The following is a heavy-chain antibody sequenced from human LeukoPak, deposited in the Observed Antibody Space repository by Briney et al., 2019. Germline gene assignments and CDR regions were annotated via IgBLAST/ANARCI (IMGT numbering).Heavy chain of an antibody. Sequence: GESLQISCKGSGYSFTSYWIGWVRQMPGKGLEWMGIIYPGDSDTRYSPSFQGQVTISADKSISTAYLQWSSLKASDTAMYYCARHPPIGGKYSSSSSGYYYYYMDVWGKGTTVTVSS. CDR1: GYSFTSYW. CDR3: ARHPPIGGKYSSSSSGYYYYYMDV. D-gene: IGHD6-6*01. V-gene: IGHV5-51*01. CDR2: IYPGDSDT. J-gene: IGHJ6*03.